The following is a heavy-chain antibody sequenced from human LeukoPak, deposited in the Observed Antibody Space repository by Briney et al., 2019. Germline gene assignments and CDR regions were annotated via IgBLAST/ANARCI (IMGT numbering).Heavy chain of an antibody. V-gene: IGHV4-34*01. Sequence: SQTLSLTCAAYGGSYSGYSWSSTRQPPGNGLEWLGQTNHSGSTNYNPSLKSRVTISVDTSKNQFSLKLSSVTAADTAVYYRARGPVQLWSGFDPWGQGTLVTVSS. J-gene: IGHJ5*02. D-gene: IGHD5-18*01. CDR2: TNHSGST. CDR3: ARGPVQLWSGFDP. CDR1: GGSYSGYS.